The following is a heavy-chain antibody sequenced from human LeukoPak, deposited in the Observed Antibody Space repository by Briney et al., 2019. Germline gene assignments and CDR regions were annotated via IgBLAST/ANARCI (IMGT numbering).Heavy chain of an antibody. D-gene: IGHD3-10*01. J-gene: IGHJ5*02. CDR3: ARLRSARSGFPGRGWFDP. V-gene: IGHV3-53*01. CDR1: GFTVSSNY. Sequence: GGSLRLSCAVFGFTVSSNYMSWVRQAPGKGLEWVSVIYSGGSTYYADSVKGRFTISRDNSKNTLYLQMNSLRAEDTAVYYCARLRSARSGFPGRGWFDPWGQGTLVTVSS. CDR2: IYSGGST.